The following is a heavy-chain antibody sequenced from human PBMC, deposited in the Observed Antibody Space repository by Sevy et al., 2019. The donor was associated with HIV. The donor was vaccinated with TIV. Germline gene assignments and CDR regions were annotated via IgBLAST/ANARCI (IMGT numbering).Heavy chain of an antibody. CDR2: IYSGGDT. Sequence: GGSLRLSCAASGFTVSSNYMTWVRQAPGKGLEWVSLIYSGGDTYYADRLKGRFTISRDTSKNTLYLQMNSLTAEDTAVYYCAKWGQGYSYVDYWGQGTLVTGSS. CDR1: GFTVSSNY. V-gene: IGHV3-53*01. J-gene: IGHJ4*02. D-gene: IGHD4-4*01. CDR3: AKWGQGYSYVDY.